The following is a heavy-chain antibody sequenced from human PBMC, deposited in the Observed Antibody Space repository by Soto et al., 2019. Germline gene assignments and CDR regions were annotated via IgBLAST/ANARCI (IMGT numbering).Heavy chain of an antibody. CDR2: ISAYNGNT. V-gene: IGHV1-18*01. J-gene: IGHJ5*02. CDR3: ARDLGSGWYNNWFDP. D-gene: IGHD6-19*01. Sequence: ASVKFSCKASGYTFTSYGISLVRQAPGQGLEWMGWISAYNGNTNYAQKLQGRVTMTTDTSTSTAYMELRSLRSDDTAVYYCARDLGSGWYNNWFDPWGQGTLVTVSS. CDR1: GYTFTSYG.